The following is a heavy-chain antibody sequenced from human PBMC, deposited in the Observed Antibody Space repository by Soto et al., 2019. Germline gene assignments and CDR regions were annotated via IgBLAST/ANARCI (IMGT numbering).Heavy chain of an antibody. CDR1: GFTVSSNY. J-gene: IGHJ6*02. V-gene: IGHV3-53*02. CDR3: ARVGTAMSHYYYGMDV. Sequence: EVQLVETGGGLIQPGGSLRLSCAASGFTVSSNYMSWVRQAPGKGLEWVSVIYSGGSTYYADSVKGRFTISRDNSKNTLYLQMNILRAEDTAVYYFARVGTAMSHYYYGMDVWGQGTTVTVSS. CDR2: IYSGGST. D-gene: IGHD5-18*01.